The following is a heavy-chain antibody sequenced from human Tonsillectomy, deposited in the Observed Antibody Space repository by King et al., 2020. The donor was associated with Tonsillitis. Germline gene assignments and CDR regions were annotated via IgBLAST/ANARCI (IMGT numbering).Heavy chain of an antibody. CDR1: GFSFTHAW. V-gene: IGHV3-15*01. Sequence: VQLVESGGGLVKPGGSLRLSCAASGFSFTHAWMTWVRQAPGKGLEWVGRIKSKTDGGTTDYTTPVKGRFIISRDDSKNTLYLQMNSLKTEDTALYYCTTAIYVTGLDYWGQGTLVTVSS. CDR3: TTAIYVTGLDY. D-gene: IGHD2-21*02. J-gene: IGHJ4*02. CDR2: IKSKTDGGTT.